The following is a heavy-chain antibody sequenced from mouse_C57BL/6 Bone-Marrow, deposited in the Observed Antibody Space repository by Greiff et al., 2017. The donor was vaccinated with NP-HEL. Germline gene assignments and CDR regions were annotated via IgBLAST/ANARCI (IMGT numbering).Heavy chain of an antibody. CDR1: GYTFTSYW. J-gene: IGHJ1*03. CDR2: IDPSDSYT. Sequence: QVQLQQPGAELVMPGASVKLSCKASGYTFTSYWMHWVKQRPGQGLEWIGEIDPSDSYTNYNQKFKGKSTLTVDKSSSTAYLQLSSLTSEDSAVYYSARSIIGYFDVWGTGTTVTVSS. V-gene: IGHV1-69*01. D-gene: IGHD1-2*01. CDR3: ARSIIGYFDV.